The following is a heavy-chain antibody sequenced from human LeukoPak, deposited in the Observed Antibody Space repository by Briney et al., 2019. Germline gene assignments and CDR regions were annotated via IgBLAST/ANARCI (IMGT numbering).Heavy chain of an antibody. J-gene: IGHJ4*02. D-gene: IGHD2-2*01. Sequence: GESLKISCAASGFTFSSYGMHWVRQAPGKGLEWVAFIRYDGSNKYYADSVKGRFTVSRDNSKNTLYLQMNSLRAEDTAVYYCAKDGRPKRGCSSTSCLNYLDYWGQGTLVTVSS. V-gene: IGHV3-30*02. CDR1: GFTFSSYG. CDR3: AKDGRPKRGCSSTSCLNYLDY. CDR2: IRYDGSNK.